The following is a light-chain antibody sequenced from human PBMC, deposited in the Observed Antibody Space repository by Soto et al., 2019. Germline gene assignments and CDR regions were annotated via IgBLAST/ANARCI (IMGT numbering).Light chain of an antibody. CDR2: GNS. CDR3: QSYDSSLSGWV. J-gene: IGLJ3*02. V-gene: IGLV1-40*01. Sequence: QAVVTQPPSVSGAPGQRVTISCTESSSNIGAGYDVHWYQQLPGTAPKLLIYGNSNRPSGVPDRFSGSKSGTSASLAITGLQAEDEADYYCQSYDSSLSGWVVGGGTKLTVL. CDR1: SSNIGAGYD.